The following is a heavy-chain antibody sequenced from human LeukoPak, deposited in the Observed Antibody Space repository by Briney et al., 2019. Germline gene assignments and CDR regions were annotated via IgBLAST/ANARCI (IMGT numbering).Heavy chain of an antibody. V-gene: IGHV3-30*03. Sequence: PGGSLRLSRAASGFSIRHFGMHWVRQTPGKGLDWVAVVSYDGNHVDYADSVRGRFTISRDNSMNSISLQVNNPRLEDTAVYYCVRGAQEFDYWGQGVLVIVSS. J-gene: IGHJ4*01. CDR1: GFSIRHFG. CDR2: VSYDGNHV. CDR3: VRGAQEFDY.